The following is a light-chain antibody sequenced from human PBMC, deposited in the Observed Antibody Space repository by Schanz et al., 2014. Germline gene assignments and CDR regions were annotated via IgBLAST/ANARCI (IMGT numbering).Light chain of an antibody. V-gene: IGLV7-46*01. J-gene: IGLJ3*02. Sequence: QAVVTQEPSLTVSPGGTVTLTRASGTGAIASGHYPYWLQQKPGQAPWTLIYGVSYKHSWPPARFTGSLLGGKAALTLSGAQTEDEADYLCFLLPSRGWVFGGGSNRTVL. CDR1: TGAIASGHY. CDR3: FLLPSRGWV. CDR2: GVS.